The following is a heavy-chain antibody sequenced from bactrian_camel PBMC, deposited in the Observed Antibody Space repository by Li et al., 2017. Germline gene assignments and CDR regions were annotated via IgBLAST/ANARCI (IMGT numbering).Heavy chain of an antibody. CDR3: ATTLGYYFTSELNF. J-gene: IGHJ4*01. V-gene: IGHV3-2*01. CDR1: GLTSSSFY. CDR2: ICGDGINS. D-gene: IGHD2*01. Sequence: VQLVESGGDLVQPGGSLRLSCAASGLTSSSFYMTWVRQAPGKGLEWVSSICGDGINSYYADAVKGRFTLSKDTTKNTVYLQMNSLNSEDTALYYCATTLGYYFTSELNFWGQGTQVTVS.